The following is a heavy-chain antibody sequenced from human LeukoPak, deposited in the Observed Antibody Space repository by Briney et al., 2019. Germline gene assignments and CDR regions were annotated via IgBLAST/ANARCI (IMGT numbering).Heavy chain of an antibody. J-gene: IGHJ5*02. CDR3: TSLALVSSCGLCWFDP. V-gene: IGHV3-49*04. CDR2: IRSKAYGGTT. Sequence: GRSLRLSCTASGFTFGDYAMSWVRQAPGKGLEWVGFIRSKAYGGTTEYAASVKGRFTISRDDSKSIAYLQMNSLKTEDTAVYYCTSLALVSSCGLCWFDPWGQGTLVTVSS. CDR1: GFTFGDYA. D-gene: IGHD2-21*01.